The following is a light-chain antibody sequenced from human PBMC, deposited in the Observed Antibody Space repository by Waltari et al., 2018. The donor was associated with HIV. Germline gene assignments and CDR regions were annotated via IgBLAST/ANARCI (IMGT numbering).Light chain of an antibody. CDR3: SSYTSSSTPGV. CDR1: SSDVGGYNY. Sequence: QSALTQPASVSGSPGQSITISCTGTSSDVGGYNYVSWYQQHPGKAPKLMIYEVSNRPSGVSNSFSGSKAGNTASLTISGLQAEDEADYYCSSYTSSSTPGVFGTGTKVTVL. J-gene: IGLJ1*01. V-gene: IGLV2-14*01. CDR2: EVS.